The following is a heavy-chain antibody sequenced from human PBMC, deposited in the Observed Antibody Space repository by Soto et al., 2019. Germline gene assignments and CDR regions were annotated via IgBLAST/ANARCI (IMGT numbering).Heavy chain of an antibody. CDR1: GYTFTTYA. Sequence: ASVKVSCKASGYTFTTYAIHWVRQAPGQRLEWMGWINCGNGNAKYSQKFQGKVTTYRDTSAATAYMELSNLRTEDTAIYYCVRELVVRGVPKLFDPWGQGTLVTVSS. D-gene: IGHD3-10*01. V-gene: IGHV1-3*01. CDR2: INCGNGNA. J-gene: IGHJ5*02. CDR3: VRELVVRGVPKLFDP.